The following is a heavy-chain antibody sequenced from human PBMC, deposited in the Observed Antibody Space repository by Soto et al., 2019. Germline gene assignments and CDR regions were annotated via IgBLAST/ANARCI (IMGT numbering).Heavy chain of an antibody. Sequence: GGSLRLSYAASGFTFSSYAMSWVRQAPGKGLEWVSAISGSGGSTYYADSVKGRFTISRDNSKNTLYLQMNSLRAEDTAVYYCAKVGYDAYYFDYWGQGTLVTVSS. J-gene: IGHJ4*02. CDR1: GFTFSSYA. V-gene: IGHV3-23*01. CDR2: ISGSGGST. D-gene: IGHD1-1*01. CDR3: AKVGYDAYYFDY.